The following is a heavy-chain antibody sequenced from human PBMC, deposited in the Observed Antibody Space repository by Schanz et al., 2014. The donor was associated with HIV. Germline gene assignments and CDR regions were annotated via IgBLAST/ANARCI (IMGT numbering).Heavy chain of an antibody. J-gene: IGHJ4*02. CDR3: AKVGRIYSTTWIDY. CDR2: VSGSGAGT. Sequence: VQLVESGGGVVQPGRSLRLSCAASGFMFSNYAMTWVRQAPGKGLEWVSAVSGSGAGTSYADSVKGRFTISRDNSKNTLYLQMNSLRREDTAVYYCAKVGRIYSTTWIDYWGQGTLVTVSS. V-gene: IGHV3-23*04. CDR1: GFMFSNYA. D-gene: IGHD2-2*01.